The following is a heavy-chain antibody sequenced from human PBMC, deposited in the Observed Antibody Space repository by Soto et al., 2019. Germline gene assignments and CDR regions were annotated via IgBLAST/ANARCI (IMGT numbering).Heavy chain of an antibody. D-gene: IGHD3-3*01. V-gene: IGHV1-69*13. J-gene: IGHJ3*02. Sequence: SVKVSCKASGGTFSSYAISWVRQAPGQGLEWMGGIIPIFGTANYAQKFQGRVTITADESTSTAYMELSSLRSEDTAVYYCAGCPNRYYDCWSGGNAFDIWGQGTMVTVSS. CDR3: AGCPNRYYDCWSGGNAFDI. CDR1: GGTFSSYA. CDR2: IIPIFGTA.